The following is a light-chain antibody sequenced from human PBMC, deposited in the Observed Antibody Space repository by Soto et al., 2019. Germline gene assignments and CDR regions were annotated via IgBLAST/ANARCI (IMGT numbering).Light chain of an antibody. V-gene: IGLV2-14*03. CDR1: SSDVGGFNS. CDR2: DVV. J-gene: IGLJ1*01. CDR3: SSYTSTMTNV. Sequence: QSALTQPSSVSGSPGQSITISCTGTSSDVGGFNSVSWYQLRPGTAPKLILYDVVDRPSGVSYRFSGSKSGNTASLTISGLQDADEADYFCSSYTSTMTNVFGSGTKVTV.